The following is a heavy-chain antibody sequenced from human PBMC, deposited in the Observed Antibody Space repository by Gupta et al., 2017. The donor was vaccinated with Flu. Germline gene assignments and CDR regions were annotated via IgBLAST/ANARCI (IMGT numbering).Heavy chain of an antibody. J-gene: IGHJ4*02. CDR3: TSGSYPLRY. Sequence: EVQLVESGGGLVQPGGSLRLSCAASGVTVSSNYMHWGSQAPGKRLEWVSILYSDGSTLYADSVKGRFTASRDISKNTMFLQMNSLRTEDTATYYCTSGSYPLRYWGQGTLVTVSS. D-gene: IGHD1-1*01. CDR1: GVTVSSNY. CDR2: LYSDGST. V-gene: IGHV3-66*02.